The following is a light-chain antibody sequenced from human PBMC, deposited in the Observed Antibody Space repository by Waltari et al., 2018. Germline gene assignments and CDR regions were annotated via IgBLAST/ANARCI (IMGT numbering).Light chain of an antibody. V-gene: IGLV2-14*03. Sequence: QSALTQPASVSGSPGQSVTISCVGSTSDVGAHKFVSWYQQHPGEVPKLLINDVNNRPSGVSNRFSGSKCGNTASLTSSGLQPEDDSYYYCSSYTSSSTLVFGGGTKLTVL. CDR1: TSDVGAHKF. J-gene: IGLJ2*01. CDR3: SSYTSSSTLV. CDR2: DVN.